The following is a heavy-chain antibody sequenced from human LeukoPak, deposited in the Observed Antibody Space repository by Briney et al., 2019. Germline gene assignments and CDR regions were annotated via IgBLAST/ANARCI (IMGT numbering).Heavy chain of an antibody. Sequence: GGSLRLSCAASGFAFSSYNMNWVRQAPGKGLEWISYIGSSGSPTHYADSVGGRFTISRDNAKNSLYLQMSSLRDEDTAVYFCARGRPLLYSSGWSSDYWGQGALVTVSS. CDR1: GFAFSSYN. CDR2: IGSSGSPT. J-gene: IGHJ4*02. V-gene: IGHV3-48*02. CDR3: ARGRPLLYSSGWSSDY. D-gene: IGHD6-19*01.